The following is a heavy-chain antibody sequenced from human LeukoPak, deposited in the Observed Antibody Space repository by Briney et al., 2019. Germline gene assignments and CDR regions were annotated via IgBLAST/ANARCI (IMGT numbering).Heavy chain of an antibody. CDR2: INQDVSRI. CDR3: ARLKDDVTKFDY. Sequence: GGSLRLSCAGSGFSFSRYWMAWVRQAPGKGLEWVASINQDVSRIHYVDSVKGRFTISRDNAKNSLFLQMNSLRVEDTAVYYCARLKDDVTKFDYWGQGTLVTVSS. D-gene: IGHD2-8*01. J-gene: IGHJ4*02. V-gene: IGHV3-7*01. CDR1: GFSFSRYW.